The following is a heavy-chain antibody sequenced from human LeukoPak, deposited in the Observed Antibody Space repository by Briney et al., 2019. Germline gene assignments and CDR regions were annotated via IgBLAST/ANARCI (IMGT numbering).Heavy chain of an antibody. Sequence: GASVKVSCKASGGTFSSYAISWARQAPGQGLEWMGRIIPIFGIANYAQKFQGRVTITADKSTSTAYMELSSLRSEDTAVYYCARARAPYYYDSSGSFWGQGTMVTVSS. V-gene: IGHV1-69*04. J-gene: IGHJ3*01. CDR3: ARARAPYYYDSSGSF. CDR2: IIPIFGIA. D-gene: IGHD3-22*01. CDR1: GGTFSSYA.